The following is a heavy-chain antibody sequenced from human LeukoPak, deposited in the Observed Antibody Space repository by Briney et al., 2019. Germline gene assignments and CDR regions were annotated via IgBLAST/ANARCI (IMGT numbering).Heavy chain of an antibody. Sequence: SETLSLTCTVSGGSISSYYWSWIRQPAGKGLEWIGRIYTGGSTNYNPSLKSRVTMSVDTSKNQFSLKLSSVTAADTAVYYCAREVGYYGSGSYPFDYWGQGTLVTVSS. J-gene: IGHJ4*02. V-gene: IGHV4-4*07. CDR1: GGSISSYY. CDR2: IYTGGST. D-gene: IGHD3-10*01. CDR3: AREVGYYGSGSYPFDY.